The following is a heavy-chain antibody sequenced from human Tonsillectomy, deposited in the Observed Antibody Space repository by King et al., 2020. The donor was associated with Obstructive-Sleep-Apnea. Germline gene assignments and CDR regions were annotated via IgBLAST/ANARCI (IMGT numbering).Heavy chain of an antibody. CDR3: ARTGIAAAGANDAFDV. V-gene: IGHV4-39*01. D-gene: IGHD6-13*01. J-gene: IGHJ3*01. CDR2: IYYSGST. CDR1: GGSISSSSYC. Sequence: QLQLQESGPGLVKPSETLSLTCTVSGGSISSSSYCWGWIRQPPGKGLEWIGSIYYSGSTYYNPSLKSRVTISVDTSKNQFSLKLSSVTAADTAVYYCARTGIAAAGANDAFDVWGQGTMVTVSS.